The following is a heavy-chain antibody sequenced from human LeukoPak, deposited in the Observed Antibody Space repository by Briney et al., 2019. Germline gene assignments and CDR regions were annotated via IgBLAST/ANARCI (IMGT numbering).Heavy chain of an antibody. CDR1: GFTFSSYA. J-gene: IGHJ4*02. CDR3: ARGGPRDGYNLLPY. D-gene: IGHD5-24*01. V-gene: IGHV4-34*01. Sequence: GSLRLSCAASGFTFSSYAMSWIRQPPGKGLEWIGEINHSGSTNYNPSLKSRVTISVDTSKNQFSLKLSSVTAADTAVYYCARGGPRDGYNLLPYWGQGTLVTVSS. CDR2: INHSGST.